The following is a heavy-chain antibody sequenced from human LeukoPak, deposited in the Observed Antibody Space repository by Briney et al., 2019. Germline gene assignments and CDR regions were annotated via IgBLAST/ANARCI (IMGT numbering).Heavy chain of an antibody. J-gene: IGHJ4*02. CDR3: ASEGLDY. CDR1: GYTFTYYG. CDR2: IIPIFGTA. Sequence: ASVKVSFNASGYTFTYYGISWVRQAPGQGLEWMGGIIPIFGTANYAQKFQGRVTITTDESTSTAYMEPSCLRPEDTAVYYCASEGLDYWGQGTLVTVSS. V-gene: IGHV1-69*05.